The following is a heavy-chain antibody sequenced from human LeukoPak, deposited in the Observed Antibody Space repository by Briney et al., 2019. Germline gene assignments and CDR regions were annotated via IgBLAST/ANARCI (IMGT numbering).Heavy chain of an antibody. D-gene: IGHD4-17*01. Sequence: SETLSLTCTVSGYSISTGYYWDWIRQPPGKGLEWIGTFYHGGSTYYNPSLKSRVTISVDKSKNQFSLKLSSVTAADTAVYYCAREESGHGDYIAGWGQGTLVTVSS. V-gene: IGHV4-38-2*02. J-gene: IGHJ4*02. CDR3: AREESGHGDYIAG. CDR1: GYSISTGYY. CDR2: FYHGGST.